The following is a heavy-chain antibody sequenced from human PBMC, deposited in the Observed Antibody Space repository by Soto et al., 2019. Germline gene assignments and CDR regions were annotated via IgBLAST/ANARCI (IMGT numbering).Heavy chain of an antibody. D-gene: IGHD3-10*02. J-gene: IGHJ5*02. CDR3: ARGYVQSQQTYVSSNWFDP. Sequence: QVQLQQWGAGLLKPSETLSLTCAVYGGSFSGYYWSWIRQPPGKGLEWIGEINHSGSTNYNPSLKSRVTISVDTSKNQFSLKLSSVTAADTAVYYCARGYVQSQQTYVSSNWFDPWGQGTLVTVSS. V-gene: IGHV4-34*01. CDR2: INHSGST. CDR1: GGSFSGYY.